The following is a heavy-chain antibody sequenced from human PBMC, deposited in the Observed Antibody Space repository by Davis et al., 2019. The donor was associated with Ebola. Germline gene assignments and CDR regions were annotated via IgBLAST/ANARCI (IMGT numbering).Heavy chain of an antibody. Sequence: SETLSLTCTVSGGSISSYYWSWIRQPPGKGLEWIGYIYYSGSTNYNPSLKSRVTIPVDTSKNQFSLKLSSVTAADTAVYYCARGYSGYGRNYYYYYYGMDVWGQGTTVTVSS. D-gene: IGHD5-12*01. V-gene: IGHV4-59*01. J-gene: IGHJ6*02. CDR3: ARGYSGYGRNYYYYYYGMDV. CDR1: GGSISSYY. CDR2: IYYSGST.